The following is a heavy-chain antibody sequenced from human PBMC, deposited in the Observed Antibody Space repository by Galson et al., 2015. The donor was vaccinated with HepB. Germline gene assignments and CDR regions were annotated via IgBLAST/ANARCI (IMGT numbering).Heavy chain of an antibody. D-gene: IGHD4-17*01. V-gene: IGHV3-23*01. CDR2: ISGSGDST. Sequence: SLRLSCAASGFTFSTYAMTWFRQAPGKGLEWVSAISGSGDSTYYADSVKGRFTISRDKSKNTLFLQMNSLRVDDTAVYYCAKDRLVRAGDLRDYWGQGTLVTVSS. J-gene: IGHJ4*02. CDR1: GFTFSTYA. CDR3: AKDRLVRAGDLRDY.